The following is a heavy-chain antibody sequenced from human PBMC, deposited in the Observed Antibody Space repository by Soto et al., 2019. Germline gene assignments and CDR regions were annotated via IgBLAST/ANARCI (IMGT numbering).Heavy chain of an antibody. J-gene: IGHJ6*02. V-gene: IGHV1-8*01. CDR2: MNPNSGNT. CDR1: GYTFTSYD. CDR3: ARSYRYGYVLAYYGMDV. Sequence: QVQLVQSGAEVKKPGASVKVSCKASGYTFTSYDINWVRQATGQGLEWMGWMNPNSGNTGYAQKFKGRVTMTRNTSISTAYMDRSSLRSEDTAVYYCARSYRYGYVLAYYGMDVWGQGTTVTVSS. D-gene: IGHD5-18*01.